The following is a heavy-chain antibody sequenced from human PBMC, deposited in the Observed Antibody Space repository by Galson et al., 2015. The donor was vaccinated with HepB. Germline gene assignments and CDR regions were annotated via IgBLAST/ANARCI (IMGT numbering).Heavy chain of an antibody. CDR3: ARRRGYSGYDLKYNWFDP. J-gene: IGHJ5*02. CDR2: IYPGDSDT. D-gene: IGHD5-12*01. V-gene: IGHV5-51*01. CDR1: GYSFTSYW. Sequence: QSGAEVKKPGESLKISCKGSGYSFTSYWIGWVRQMPGKGLEWMGIIYPGDSDTRYSPSFQGQVTISADKSISTAYLQWSSLKASDTAMYYCARRRGYSGYDLKYNWFDPWGQGTLVTVSS.